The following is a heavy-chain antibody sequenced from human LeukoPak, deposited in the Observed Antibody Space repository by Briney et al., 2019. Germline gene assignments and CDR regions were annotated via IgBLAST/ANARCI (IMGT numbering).Heavy chain of an antibody. CDR1: GFIFSDSA. CDR3: TGHSSSNGDYYFDS. V-gene: IGHV3-73*01. D-gene: IGHD2-2*03. J-gene: IGHJ4*02. CDR2: IRPKGNRNAT. Sequence: GQSLRLSCAASGFIFSDSAMHWVRQASGKGLEWVGRIRPKGNRNATAYAESVKGRFTVSRDDSKNTAYLQMNSLKTEDTAVYYCTGHSSSNGDYYFDSWGQGTPVTVSS.